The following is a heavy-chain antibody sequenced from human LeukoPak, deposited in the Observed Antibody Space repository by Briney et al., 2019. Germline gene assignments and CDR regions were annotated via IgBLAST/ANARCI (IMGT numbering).Heavy chain of an antibody. J-gene: IGHJ4*02. V-gene: IGHV3-23*01. CDR2: ISGSGGST. CDR3: AKGLGKATVTPLGY. Sequence: GGSLRLSCAASGFTFSNYAMSWVRQAPGEGLEWVSGISGSGGSTYYADSVKGRFTISRDNSKNTLYLQMDSLRAEDTAVYYCAKGLGKATVTPLGYWGQGTLVTVSS. CDR1: GFTFSNYA. D-gene: IGHD4-11*01.